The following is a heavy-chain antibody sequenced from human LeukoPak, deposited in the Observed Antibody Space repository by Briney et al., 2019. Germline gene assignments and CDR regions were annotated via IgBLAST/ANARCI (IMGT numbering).Heavy chain of an antibody. CDR1: GFTFSSFW. CDR2: IKQDGSEK. CDR3: ARVITYYYDSRPYYFDY. J-gene: IGHJ4*02. D-gene: IGHD3-22*01. Sequence: GGSLRLSCAASGFTFSSFWMTWVRQAPGKGLEWVANIKQDGSEKYYVDSVKGRITISRDNAKNSLYLRMNSLRAEDTAVYYCARVITYYYDSRPYYFDYWGQGTLVTVSS. V-gene: IGHV3-7*01.